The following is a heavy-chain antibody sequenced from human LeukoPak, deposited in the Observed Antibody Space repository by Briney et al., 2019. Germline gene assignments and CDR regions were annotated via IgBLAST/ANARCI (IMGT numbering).Heavy chain of an antibody. J-gene: IGHJ4*02. CDR2: ISYDGSNK. D-gene: IGHD6-19*01. CDR3: AKVSVAEFDY. V-gene: IGHV3-30*18. Sequence: GGSLRLSCAASGFTFSSYGMHWVRQAPGKGLEWVAVISYDGSNKYYADSVKGRFTISRDNSKNSLYLQMNSLRAEDTAVYYCAKVSVAEFDYWGQGTLVTVSS. CDR1: GFTFSSYG.